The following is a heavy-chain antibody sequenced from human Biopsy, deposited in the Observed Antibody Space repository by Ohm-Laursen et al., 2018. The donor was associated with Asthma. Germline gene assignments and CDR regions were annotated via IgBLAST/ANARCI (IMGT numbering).Heavy chain of an antibody. CDR2: INAGDGNT. CDR3: ARVQKSPGDRWFDP. D-gene: IGHD7-27*01. V-gene: IGHV1-3*01. J-gene: IGHJ5*02. CDR1: GYTFIHFA. Sequence: GASVKVSCKSSGYTFIHFAIHWVRQAPGQRLEWMGWINAGDGNTKYSQKFQGRVTITRDTSISTAYMELSRLTSDDTAVYYCARVQKSPGDRWFDPWGQGTLVTVSS.